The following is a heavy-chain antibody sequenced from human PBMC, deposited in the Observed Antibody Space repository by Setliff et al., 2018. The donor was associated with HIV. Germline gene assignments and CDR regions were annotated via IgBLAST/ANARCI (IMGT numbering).Heavy chain of an antibody. V-gene: IGHV4-38-2*01. CDR1: GYSISSGYY. D-gene: IGHD3-3*01. Sequence: PSETLSLTCAVSGYSISSGYYWGWIRQPPGKGLEWIGSIYHSGSTFYNPSLKSRVTLSLDTSKNQFSLKLTSVTAADTAIYYCARGRDYTGSWFRPFYLDFWGHGNLVTVSS. J-gene: IGHJ4*01. CDR2: IYHSGST. CDR3: ARGRDYTGSWFRPFYLDF.